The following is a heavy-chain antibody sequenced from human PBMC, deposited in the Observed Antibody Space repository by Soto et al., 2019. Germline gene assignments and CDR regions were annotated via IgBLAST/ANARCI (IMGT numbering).Heavy chain of an antibody. Sequence: QVQLVESGGGVVQPGRSLRLSCAASGFTFSSYGMHWVRQAPGKGLEWVAVIWYDGSNKYYADSVKGRFTISRDNSKNTMSRQMNSLRAEDMAVYYCARETSYGDYVFALPDFDYWGQGTLVTVSS. CDR1: GFTFSSYG. CDR3: ARETSYGDYVFALPDFDY. J-gene: IGHJ4*02. CDR2: IWYDGSNK. V-gene: IGHV3-33*01. D-gene: IGHD4-17*01.